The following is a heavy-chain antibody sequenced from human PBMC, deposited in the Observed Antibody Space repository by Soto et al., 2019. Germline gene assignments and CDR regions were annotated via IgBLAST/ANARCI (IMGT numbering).Heavy chain of an antibody. CDR2: IYYSGST. V-gene: IGHV4-59*01. J-gene: IGHJ4*02. CDR1: GGSISSYY. D-gene: IGHD1-26*01. Sequence: SETLSLTCTVSGGSISSYYWTWIRQPPGKGLEWIGYIYYSGSTNYNPSLKSRVTISVDTSKNQFSLKLSSVTAADTAVYYCARYFLGKRYFDYWGQGTLVTVSS. CDR3: ARYFLGKRYFDY.